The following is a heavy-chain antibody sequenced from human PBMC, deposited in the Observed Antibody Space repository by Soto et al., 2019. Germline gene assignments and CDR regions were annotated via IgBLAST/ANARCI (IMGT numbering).Heavy chain of an antibody. CDR1: GGTSSSYA. CDR3: ARGPDYYDSSGYYYR. V-gene: IGHV1-69*13. D-gene: IGHD3-22*01. Sequence: SVKVSCKASGGTSSSYAISWVRQAPGQGLEWMGGIIPIFGTANYAQKFQGRVTITADESTSTTYMELSSLRSEDTAVYYCARGPDYYDSSGYYYRWGQGTLVTVSS. J-gene: IGHJ5*02. CDR2: IIPIFGTA.